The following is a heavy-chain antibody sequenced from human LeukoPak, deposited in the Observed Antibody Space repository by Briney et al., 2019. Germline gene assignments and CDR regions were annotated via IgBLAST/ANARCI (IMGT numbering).Heavy chain of an antibody. CDR3: ARPPKETTVTTNWFDP. V-gene: IGHV1-2*02. CDR2: INPNSGGT. CDR1: GYTFTGYY. Sequence: ASVKVSCKASGYTFTGYYMHWVRQAPGQGLEWMGWINPNSGGTNYAQKFQGRVTMTRDTSISTAYMELSGLRSDDTAVYYCARPPKETTVTTNWFDPWDQGTLVTVSS. J-gene: IGHJ5*02. D-gene: IGHD4-17*01.